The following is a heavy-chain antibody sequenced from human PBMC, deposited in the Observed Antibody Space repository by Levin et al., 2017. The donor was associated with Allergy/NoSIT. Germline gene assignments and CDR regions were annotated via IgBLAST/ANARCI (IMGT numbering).Heavy chain of an antibody. CDR1: GFTFSGYW. J-gene: IGHJ5*02. CDR2: IKQDGSEK. V-gene: IGHV3-7*01. Sequence: PGGSLRLSCAASGFTFSGYWMSWVRQAPGKGLEWVANIKQDGSEKYYVDSVKGRFAISRDNAKNSLYLQMDSLRAEDTAVYYCARGPSSSGCFDPWGQGALVTVSS. D-gene: IGHD6-13*01. CDR3: ARGPSSSGCFDP.